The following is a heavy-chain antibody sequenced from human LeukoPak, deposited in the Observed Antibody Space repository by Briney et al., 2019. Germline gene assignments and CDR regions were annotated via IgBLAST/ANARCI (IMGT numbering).Heavy chain of an antibody. CDR3: ARNSCPSGSCYDNRGYFDY. CDR2: VYYSGNT. J-gene: IGHJ4*02. Sequence: SETLSLTSTVSAGSISSSNYYWGWIRQPPGKGLECIGSVYYSGNTYYNPSLKSRVTISVDTSKNQFSLKLSSVPAADAAVYYCARNSCPSGSCYDNRGYFDYWGQGTLVTVSS. V-gene: IGHV4-39*07. CDR1: AGSISSSNYY. D-gene: IGHD2-15*01.